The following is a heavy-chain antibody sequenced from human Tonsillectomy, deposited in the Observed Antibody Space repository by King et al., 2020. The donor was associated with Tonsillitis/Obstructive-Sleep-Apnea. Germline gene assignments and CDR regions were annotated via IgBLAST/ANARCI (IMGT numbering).Heavy chain of an antibody. CDR3: ARDPGWGLIYAGGYMDV. D-gene: IGHD3-10*01. Sequence: VQLQESGPGLVKSSETLSLTCTVSNGSVTSGYYYWTWIRQPPGKGLEWIGNIYYSGSTNYSPSLKSRVTISVDTSKNQFSLNLSSVTAADTAVYYCARDPGWGLIYAGGYMDVWGKGTTVTVSS. J-gene: IGHJ6*03. CDR1: NGSVTSGYYY. V-gene: IGHV4-61*01. CDR2: IYYSGST.